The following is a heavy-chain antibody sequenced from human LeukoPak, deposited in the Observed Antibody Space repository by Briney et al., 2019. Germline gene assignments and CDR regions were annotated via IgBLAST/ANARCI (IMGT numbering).Heavy chain of an antibody. CDR3: AKGRLVTTPYDAFDI. D-gene: IGHD5-12*01. Sequence: GGSLRLSCAPSGFTFSSYAMHWVRQAPGKGLEWVASIRDDGSNTYYVDSVKGRFAISRDNSKNTLYLQMSSLRADDTAVYYCAKGRLVTTPYDAFDIWDQGTMVTVSS. CDR2: IRDDGSNT. CDR1: GFTFSSYA. J-gene: IGHJ3*02. V-gene: IGHV3-30*02.